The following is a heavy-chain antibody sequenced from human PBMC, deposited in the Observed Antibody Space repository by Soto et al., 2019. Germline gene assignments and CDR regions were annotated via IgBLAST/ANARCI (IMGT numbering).Heavy chain of an antibody. Sequence: PSETLSLICTVSGVSISSYYWSWIRQPPGKGMEWIGYIYYSGSTNYNPSLKSRVTISVDTSKNQFSLKLSSVTAADTAVYYCAEGRWSLFDIWGRGSMVTVS. CDR3: AEGRWSLFDI. CDR1: GVSISSYY. J-gene: IGHJ3*02. D-gene: IGHD3-3*01. CDR2: IYYSGST. V-gene: IGHV4-59*01.